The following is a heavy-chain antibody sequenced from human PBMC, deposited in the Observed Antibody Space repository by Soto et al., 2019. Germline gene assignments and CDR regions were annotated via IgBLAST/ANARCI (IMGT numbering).Heavy chain of an antibody. CDR3: AEDAVYNDGLWLMDS. J-gene: IGHJ4*02. CDR2: MTGSGATI. V-gene: IGHV3-23*01. CDR1: GFTVRSNY. Sequence: PGGSLRLSCAASGFTVRSNYMSWVRQAPGKVLESVCGMTGSGATIHYADSVKGRFTISKDNSRSVLYLQMDYLRDEDTAVYYCAEDAVYNDGLWLMDSWGQGTLVNVSS. D-gene: IGHD2-21*01.